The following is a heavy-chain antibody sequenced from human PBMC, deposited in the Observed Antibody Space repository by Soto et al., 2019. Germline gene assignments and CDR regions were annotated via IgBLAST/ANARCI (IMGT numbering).Heavy chain of an antibody. D-gene: IGHD3-9*01. CDR2: INPSGGDT. J-gene: IGHJ4*02. Sequence: QVQLVQSGAEVKKPGASVKVSCKASGYFFTNYYMHWVRQAPGQGPEWMGVINPSGGDTSYAQTFQGRVSMTRDTSTTTVYLELTNLTSDDSAVYFCARERRFSDWQIQHFDHWGQGTLVTVSS. V-gene: IGHV1-46*01. CDR3: ARERRFSDWQIQHFDH. CDR1: GYFFTNYY.